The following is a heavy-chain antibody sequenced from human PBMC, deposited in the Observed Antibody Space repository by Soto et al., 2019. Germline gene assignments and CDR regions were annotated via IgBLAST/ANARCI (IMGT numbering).Heavy chain of an antibody. CDR1: GFTFSASG. CDR3: ARGVGVVTFFDY. CDR2: ISGSGGST. V-gene: IGHV3-23*01. D-gene: IGHD3-3*01. Sequence: PGGSLRLSCTASGFTFSASGIHWVRQAPGKGLEWVLVISGSGGSTYYADSVKGRFTISRDNSKNTLYLNMNSLRAEDTAVYYCARGVGVVTFFDYWGQGTLVTVSS. J-gene: IGHJ4*02.